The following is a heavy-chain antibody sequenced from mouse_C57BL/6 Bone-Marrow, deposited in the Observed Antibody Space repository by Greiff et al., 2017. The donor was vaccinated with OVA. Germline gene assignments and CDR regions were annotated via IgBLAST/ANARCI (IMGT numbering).Heavy chain of an antibody. CDR2: IYPGDGDI. V-gene: IGHV1-80*01. CDR1: GYAFSNNW. Sequence: VKLQQSGAELVKPGASVKISCKASGYAFSNNWMNWVKQRPGKGLEWIGQIYPGDGDINYNGKFKGKATLTADKASSTAYMQFSSLTSEDSAVYFCARGAYWGQGTTLTVSS. J-gene: IGHJ2*01. CDR3: ARGAY.